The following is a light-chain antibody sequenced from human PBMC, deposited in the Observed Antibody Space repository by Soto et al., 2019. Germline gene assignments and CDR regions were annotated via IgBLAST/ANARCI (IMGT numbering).Light chain of an antibody. Sequence: QPVLTQSPSASASLGASVKLTCTLSSGHSTYAIAWHQQQPEKGPRYLMKLNRFSGTSSGAERYLTISSLQSEDEADYYCQTWGTGGDVVFGGGTKLTVL. CDR3: QTWGTGGDVV. CDR1: SGHSTYA. V-gene: IGLV4-69*01. J-gene: IGLJ2*01. CDR2: L.